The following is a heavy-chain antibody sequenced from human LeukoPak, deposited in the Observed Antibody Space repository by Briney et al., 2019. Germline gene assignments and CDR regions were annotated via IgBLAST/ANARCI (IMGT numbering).Heavy chain of an antibody. CDR3: ARLTSGWHSNFDY. CDR1: GYTFTNYW. Sequence: GESLKISCKGSGYTFTNYWIGLVRQMPGKGLEWMGIIYPGDSDTRYSPSFQGQVTISADKSISTAYLQWSSLKASDNAMYYCARLTSGWHSNFDYWGQGTLVTVSS. J-gene: IGHJ4*02. V-gene: IGHV5-51*01. D-gene: IGHD6-19*01. CDR2: IYPGDSDT.